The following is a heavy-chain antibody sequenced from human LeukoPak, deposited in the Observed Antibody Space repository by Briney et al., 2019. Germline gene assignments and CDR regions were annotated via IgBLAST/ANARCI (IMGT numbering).Heavy chain of an antibody. V-gene: IGHV3-30*04. Sequence: PGGSLRLSCAASGFTFSSYAMHWVRQAPGKGLEWVAVISYDGSNKYYADSVKGRFTISRDNSKNTLYLQMNSLRAEDTAVYYRARGRKYYDILTGYYSLWGQGTLVTVSS. CDR1: GFTFSSYA. J-gene: IGHJ4*02. CDR3: ARGRKYYDILTGYYSL. CDR2: ISYDGSNK. D-gene: IGHD3-9*01.